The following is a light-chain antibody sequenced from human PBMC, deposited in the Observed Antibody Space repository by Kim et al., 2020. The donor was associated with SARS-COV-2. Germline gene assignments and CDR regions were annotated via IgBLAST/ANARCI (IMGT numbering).Light chain of an antibody. Sequence: GQSITIAWTGTSSDVGSYNLVSWYQQHPGKAPKLMIYEVSKRPSGVSNRFSGSKSGNTASLTISGRQAEDEADYYCCSYAGSSTVVFGGGTQLTVL. CDR3: CSYAGSSTVV. CDR2: EVS. J-gene: IGLJ2*01. V-gene: IGLV2-23*02. CDR1: SSDVGSYNL.